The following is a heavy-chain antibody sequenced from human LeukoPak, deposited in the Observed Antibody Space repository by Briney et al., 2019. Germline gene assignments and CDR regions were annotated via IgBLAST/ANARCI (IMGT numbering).Heavy chain of an antibody. CDR2: IKQGGSEM. Sequence: GGSLRLSCAASGFTFSSYWMSWVRQAPGKGLEWVANIKQGGSEMYYVDSVKGRFTISRDNSKNTLYLQMNSLRAEDTAVYYCASRGQWLVWYFDYWGQGTLVTVSS. CDR3: ASRGQWLVWYFDY. D-gene: IGHD6-19*01. V-gene: IGHV3-7*03. J-gene: IGHJ4*02. CDR1: GFTFSSYW.